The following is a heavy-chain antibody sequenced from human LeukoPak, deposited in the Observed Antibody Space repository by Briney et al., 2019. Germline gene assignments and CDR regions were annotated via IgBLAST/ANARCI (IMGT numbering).Heavy chain of an antibody. CDR1: GYTFTSYD. CDR3: ARLVRERWNGDYGDY. CDR2: ISAYNGNT. J-gene: IGHJ4*02. Sequence: ASVKVSCKASGYTFTSYDISWVLQAPGQGLEWMGWISAYNGNTNYAQKLQGRVTMTTDTSTSAAYMELRSLRSDDTAVYYCARLVRERWNGDYGDYWGQGTLVTVSS. V-gene: IGHV1-18*01. D-gene: IGHD4/OR15-4a*01.